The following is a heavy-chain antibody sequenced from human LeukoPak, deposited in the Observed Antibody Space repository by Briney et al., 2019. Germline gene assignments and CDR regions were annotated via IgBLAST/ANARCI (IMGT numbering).Heavy chain of an antibody. CDR3: ARDFLKPQQGQQLVPFDY. V-gene: IGHV1-46*01. J-gene: IGHJ4*02. CDR1: GYTFTSYY. Sequence: ASVKVSCKASGYTFTSYYMHWVQQAPGQGLEWMGIINPSGGSTSYAQKFQGRVTMTRDTSTSTVYMELSSLRSEDTAVYYCARDFLKPQQGQQLVPFDYWGQGTLVTVSS. CDR2: INPSGGST. D-gene: IGHD6-13*01.